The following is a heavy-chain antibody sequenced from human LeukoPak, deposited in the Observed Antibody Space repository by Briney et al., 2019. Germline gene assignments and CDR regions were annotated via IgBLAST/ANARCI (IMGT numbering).Heavy chain of an antibody. Sequence: PGGSLRLSCAASGFNVSSNYMSWVRQAPGKGLEWVSVIYSGGSTYYADSVKGRFTISRDNSKNTLYLQMNSLRAEDTAVYYCARSYGDYVNYYYYYYMDVWGKGTTVTVSS. V-gene: IGHV3-53*01. CDR1: GFNVSSNY. CDR3: ARSYGDYVNYYYYYYMDV. J-gene: IGHJ6*03. D-gene: IGHD4-17*01. CDR2: IYSGGST.